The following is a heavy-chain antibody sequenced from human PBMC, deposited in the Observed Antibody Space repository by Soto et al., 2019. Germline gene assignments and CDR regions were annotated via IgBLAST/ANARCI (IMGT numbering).Heavy chain of an antibody. CDR2: IDHSGST. J-gene: IGHJ4*02. Sequence: QLQLQESGSGLVKPSQTLSLTCAVSGGSIRSGGYSWSWIRQPPGKGLEWIGYIDHSGSTYYNPSLNSRVTISVDRSKNQFSLKRSSVTAAYTAVYYCARGMTTVTTLDYWGPGTLVTVSA. V-gene: IGHV4-30-2*01. CDR1: GGSIRSGGYS. D-gene: IGHD4-4*01. CDR3: ARGMTTVTTLDY.